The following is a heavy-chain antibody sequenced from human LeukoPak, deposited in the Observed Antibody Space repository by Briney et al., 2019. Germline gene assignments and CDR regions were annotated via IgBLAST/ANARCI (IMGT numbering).Heavy chain of an antibody. J-gene: IGHJ4*02. CDR1: GYTFTSYD. D-gene: IGHD3-22*01. Sequence: ASVKVSCKASGYTFTSYDINWVRQATGQGLEWMGWMNPNSGNTGYAQKFQGRVTITRNTSISTAYMELSSLRSEDTAVYYCARGPYDSSGYYYYYFDYWGQGTLVTVSS. CDR2: MNPNSGNT. CDR3: ARGPYDSSGYYYYYFDY. V-gene: IGHV1-8*03.